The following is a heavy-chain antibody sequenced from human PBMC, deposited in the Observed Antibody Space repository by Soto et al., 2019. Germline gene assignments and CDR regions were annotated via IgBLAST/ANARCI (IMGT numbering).Heavy chain of an antibody. Sequence: QVQLVQSGAEVKKPGSSVKVSCKASGGTFSSYTISWVRQAPGQGLEWMGRIIPILGIANYAQKFQGRVTITADKSTSTAYMELSSLRSEDTAVYYCARDKGIAVASINWFDPWGQGTLVTVSS. J-gene: IGHJ5*02. CDR2: IIPILGIA. V-gene: IGHV1-69*08. CDR3: ARDKGIAVASINWFDP. CDR1: GGTFSSYT. D-gene: IGHD6-19*01.